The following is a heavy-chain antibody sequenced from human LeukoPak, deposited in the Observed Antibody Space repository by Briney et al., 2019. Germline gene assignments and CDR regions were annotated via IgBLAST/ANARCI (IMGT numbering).Heavy chain of an antibody. CDR3: AKEKGSHPHYLVGAHDY. CDR2: MNPNSGNT. V-gene: IGHV1-8*03. Sequence: ASVKVSCKASGYTFTSYDINWVRQATGQGLEWMGWMNPNSGNTGYAQKFQGRVTITRNTSISTAYMELNSLRAEDTAVYYCAKEKGSHPHYLVGAHDYWGQGTLVTVSS. CDR1: GYTFTSYD. J-gene: IGHJ4*02. D-gene: IGHD1-26*01.